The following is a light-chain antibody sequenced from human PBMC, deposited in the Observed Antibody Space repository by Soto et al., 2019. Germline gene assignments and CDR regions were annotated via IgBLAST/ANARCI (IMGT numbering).Light chain of an antibody. V-gene: IGKV1-5*03. CDR3: QQYNSYSPRT. J-gene: IGKJ1*01. Sequence: DIQMTQSPSTLSASVGDRVTITCRDSQSISSWLAWYQQKPGKAPKLLIYKASSLESGVPSRFSGSGSGTEFTLTISSLQPDDFATYYCQQYNSYSPRTFGQGTKVEIK. CDR2: KAS. CDR1: QSISSW.